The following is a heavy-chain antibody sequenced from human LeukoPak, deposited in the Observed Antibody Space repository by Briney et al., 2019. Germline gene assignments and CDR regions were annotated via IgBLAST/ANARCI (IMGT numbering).Heavy chain of an antibody. CDR2: IYSGGST. Sequence: GGSLRLSCAASGFTFSSYAMSWVRQAPGKGLEWVSVIYSGGSTYYADSVKGRFTISRDNSKNTLYLQMNSLRAEDTAVYYCAREALWAYYFDYWGQGTLVTVSS. CDR3: AREALWAYYFDY. D-gene: IGHD3-10*01. CDR1: GFTFSSYA. J-gene: IGHJ4*02. V-gene: IGHV3-66*01.